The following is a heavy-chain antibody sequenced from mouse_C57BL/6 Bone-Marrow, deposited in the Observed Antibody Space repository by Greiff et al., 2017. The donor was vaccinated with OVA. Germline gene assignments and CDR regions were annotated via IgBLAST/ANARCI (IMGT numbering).Heavy chain of an antibody. CDR2: IRLKSDNYAT. D-gene: IGHD1-1*02. CDR1: GFTFSNYW. V-gene: IGHV6-3*01. J-gene: IGHJ3*01. CDR3: TREGGRVAWFAY. Sequence: EVKVEESGGGLVQPGGSMKLSCVASGFTFSNYWMNWVRQSPEKGLEWVAQIRLKSDNYATHYAESVKGRFTISRDDSKSSVYLQMNNLRAEDTGIYYCTREGGRVAWFAYWGQGTLVTVSA.